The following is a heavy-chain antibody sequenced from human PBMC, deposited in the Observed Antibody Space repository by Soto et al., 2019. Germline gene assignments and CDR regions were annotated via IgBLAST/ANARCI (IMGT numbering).Heavy chain of an antibody. CDR1: GFTFSSYA. Sequence: EVQLLESGGGLVQPGGSLRLSCAASGFTFSSYAMSWVRQAPGKGLEWVSAISGSGGSTYYADSVKGRFTISRDNSKNTLYLQMNSLRAEDTAVYYCENDYYDSSGYPVFSFDIWGQGTMVTVSS. CDR2: ISGSGGST. J-gene: IGHJ3*02. CDR3: ENDYYDSSGYPVFSFDI. V-gene: IGHV3-23*01. D-gene: IGHD3-22*01.